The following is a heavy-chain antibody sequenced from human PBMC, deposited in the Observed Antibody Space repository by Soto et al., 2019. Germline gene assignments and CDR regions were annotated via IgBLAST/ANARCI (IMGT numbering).Heavy chain of an antibody. J-gene: IGHJ3*02. V-gene: IGHV3-23*01. CDR3: AKGLAVAGPDAFDI. CDR2: ISGSGGST. D-gene: IGHD6-19*01. CDR1: GFTFSSYA. Sequence: GSLGLCCAACGFTFSSYAIRWVRQAPGKGLEWVSAISGSGGSTYYADSVKGRFTISRDNSKNTLYLQMNSLRAEDTAVYYCAKGLAVAGPDAFDISGQGTMVTVSS.